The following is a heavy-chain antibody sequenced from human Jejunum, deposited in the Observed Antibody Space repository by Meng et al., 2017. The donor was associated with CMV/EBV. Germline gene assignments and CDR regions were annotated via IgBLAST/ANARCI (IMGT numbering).Heavy chain of an antibody. D-gene: IGHD1-26*01. CDR3: ADVVSGNYPSRPDS. Sequence: MVGNPTRTTPLACTSSGFVTITSGEGLGWIRQAPGKALSGLAMIYWGDEKRSSLSLQGTLTVNKATPKNDVVLTMTTMEPVDTGTYYCADVVSGNYPSRPDSWGQGTLVTVSS. V-gene: IGHV2-5*02. CDR1: GFVTITSGEG. CDR2: IYWGDEK. J-gene: IGHJ4*02.